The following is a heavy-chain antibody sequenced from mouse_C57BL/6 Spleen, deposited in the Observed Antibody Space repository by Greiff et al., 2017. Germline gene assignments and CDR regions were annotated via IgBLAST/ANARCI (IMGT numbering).Heavy chain of an antibody. CDR3: ARSGTTVVAPRFDY. CDR1: GYTFTSYT. D-gene: IGHD1-1*01. CDR2: INPSSGYT. V-gene: IGHV1-4*01. J-gene: IGHJ2*01. Sequence: VQLQQSGAELARPGASVKMSCKASGYTFTSYTMHWVKQRPGQGLEWIGYINPSSGYTKYNQKFKDKATLTADKSSGTAYMQLSSLTSEDSAVYYCARSGTTVVAPRFDYWGQGTTLTVSS.